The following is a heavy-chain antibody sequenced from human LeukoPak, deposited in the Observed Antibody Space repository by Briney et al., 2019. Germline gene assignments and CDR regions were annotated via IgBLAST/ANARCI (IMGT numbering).Heavy chain of an antibody. J-gene: IGHJ4*02. CDR1: GFTFSSYA. Sequence: GGSLRLSCAASGFTFSSYAMNWVRQAPGKGLEWVSAVSAGDDTTYYADSVKGRFTISRANSKTTLYLQMNSLRAEDTAVYYCAKDMTSGDGYNNFDYWGQGTLVTVSS. V-gene: IGHV3-23*01. CDR3: AKDMTSGDGYNNFDY. D-gene: IGHD5-24*01. CDR2: VSAGDDTT.